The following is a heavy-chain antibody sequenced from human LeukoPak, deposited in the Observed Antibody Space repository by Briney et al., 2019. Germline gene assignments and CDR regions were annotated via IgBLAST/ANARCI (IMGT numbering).Heavy chain of an antibody. V-gene: IGHV3-23*01. CDR1: GFTFSSYG. Sequence: GGSLRLSCAASGFTFSSYGMSWVRQARGKGLEWVSAISGSGGSTYYADSVKGRFTISRDNSKNTLYLQMNSLRAEDTAVYYCAKGYLSSSWYARHYFDYWGQGTLVTVSS. D-gene: IGHD6-13*01. CDR2: ISGSGGST. CDR3: AKGYLSSSWYARHYFDY. J-gene: IGHJ4*02.